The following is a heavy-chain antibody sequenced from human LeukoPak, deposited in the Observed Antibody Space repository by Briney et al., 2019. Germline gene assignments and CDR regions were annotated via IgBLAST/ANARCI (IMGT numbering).Heavy chain of an antibody. D-gene: IGHD6-19*01. J-gene: IGHJ4*02. Sequence: GGSLRLSCAASGFTFSTYWMSWVRQAPGKGLEWVANIKEDGSQKYYVDSVKGRFTISRDNAKNSQYLQMNSLRAEDTAVYYCARDLYSSGWARIYYFDYWGQGTLVTVSS. CDR2: IKEDGSQK. V-gene: IGHV3-7*05. CDR3: ARDLYSSGWARIYYFDY. CDR1: GFTFSTYW.